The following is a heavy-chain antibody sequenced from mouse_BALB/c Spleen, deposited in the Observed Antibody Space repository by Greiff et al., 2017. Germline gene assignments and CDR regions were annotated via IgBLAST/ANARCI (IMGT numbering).Heavy chain of an antibody. CDR3: ARAAITTVYYFDY. D-gene: IGHD1-1*01. Sequence: VQLQQSGAELARPGASVKMSCKASGYTFTSYTMHWVKQRPGQGLEWIGYINPSSGYSNYNQKFKDKATLTADKSSSTAYMQLSSLTSEDSAVYYCARAAITTVYYFDYWGQGTTLTVSS. CDR1: GYTFTSYT. CDR2: INPSSGYS. V-gene: IGHV1-4*01. J-gene: IGHJ2*01.